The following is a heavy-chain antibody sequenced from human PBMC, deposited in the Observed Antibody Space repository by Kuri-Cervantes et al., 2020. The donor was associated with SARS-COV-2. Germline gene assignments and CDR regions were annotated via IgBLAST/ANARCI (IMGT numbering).Heavy chain of an antibody. CDR3: ARETVAGAGDWFDP. CDR1: GGSISSYY. V-gene: IGHV4-59*12. J-gene: IGHJ5*02. Sequence: SETLSLTCTVSGGSISSYYWSWIRQPPGKGLEWIGYIYYSGSTNYNPSLKSRVTISVDTSTNQFSLKLSSVAAADTAVYYCARETVAGAGDWFDPWGQGTLVTVSS. CDR2: IYYSGST. D-gene: IGHD6-19*01.